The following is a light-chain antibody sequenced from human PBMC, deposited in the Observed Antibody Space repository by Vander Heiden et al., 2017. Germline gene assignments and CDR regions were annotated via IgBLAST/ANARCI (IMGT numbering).Light chain of an antibody. CDR1: SSDVGRDNL. CDR3: CSYAGSSTLYV. V-gene: IGLV2-23*02. Sequence: SALTQPASVSGSPGPSITISCTGTSSDVGRDNLVSWYQQHPGKAPKLMIYEVSKRPSGVSNRFSGSKSGNTASLTISGLQAEDEADYYCCSYAGSSTLYVFGTGTKVTVL. J-gene: IGLJ1*01. CDR2: EVS.